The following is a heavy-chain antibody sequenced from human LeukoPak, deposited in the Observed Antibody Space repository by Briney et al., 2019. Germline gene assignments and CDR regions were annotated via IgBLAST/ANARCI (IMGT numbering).Heavy chain of an antibody. CDR1: GFTVSSNY. Sequence: GGSLRLSCAASGFTVSSNYMSWVRQAPGKGLEWISVIYSGGSTYYADSVKGRFTISRDNSKNTLYLQMNSLRAEDTAVYYCARESSPGGFDYWGQGTLVTVSS. V-gene: IGHV3-66*01. D-gene: IGHD6-13*01. J-gene: IGHJ4*02. CDR3: ARESSPGGFDY. CDR2: IYSGGST.